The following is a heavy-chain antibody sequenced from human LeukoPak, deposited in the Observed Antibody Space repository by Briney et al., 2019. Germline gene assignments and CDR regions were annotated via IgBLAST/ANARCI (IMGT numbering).Heavy chain of an antibody. CDR3: AKEREVVVAATLPAPIEYFDY. J-gene: IGHJ4*02. V-gene: IGHV3-30*18. Sequence: GGSLRLSCAASGFTFSSYGMHWVRQAPGKGLEWVAVISYDGSNKYYADSVKGRFTISRDNSKNTLYLQMNSLRAEDTAVYYCAKEREVVVAATLPAPIEYFDYWGQGTLVTVSS. CDR1: GFTFSSYG. D-gene: IGHD2-15*01. CDR2: ISYDGSNK.